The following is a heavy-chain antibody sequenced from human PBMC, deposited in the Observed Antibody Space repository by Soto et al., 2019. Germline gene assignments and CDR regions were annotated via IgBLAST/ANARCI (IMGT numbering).Heavy chain of an antibody. V-gene: IGHV1-2*02. J-gene: IGHJ3*02. CDR2: INPNTGGT. CDR3: ARLMDPYSGPHLDI. CDR1: GYTFTGYY. D-gene: IGHD1-26*01. Sequence: ASVKVSCKASGYTFTGYYIRWVRQAPGQGLEWMGWINPNTGGTNYAQKFQGRVTMTRDTSISTAYMELSTLKSDDAAVYYCARLMDPYSGPHLDIWGQGTMVTVSS.